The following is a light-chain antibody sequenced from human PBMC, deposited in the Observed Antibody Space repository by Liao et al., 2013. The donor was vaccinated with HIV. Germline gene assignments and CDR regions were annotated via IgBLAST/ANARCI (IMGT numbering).Light chain of an antibody. CDR2: QDS. J-gene: IGLJ2*01. CDR3: QSADSSGTHVV. V-gene: IGLV3-25*03. Sequence: SYELTQPPSVSVSPGQTASITCSGDKLGDNYAFWYQQKPGQSPVLVIYQDSKRPSGIPERFSGSSSGTTVTLTISGVQAEDEADYYCQSADSSGTHVVFGGGTKLTVL. CDR1: KLGDNY.